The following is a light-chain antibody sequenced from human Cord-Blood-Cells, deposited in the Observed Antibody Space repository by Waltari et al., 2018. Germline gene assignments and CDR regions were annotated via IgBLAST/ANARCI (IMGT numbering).Light chain of an antibody. CDR3: CSYAGSYTLV. CDR2: DVS. J-gene: IGLJ3*02. CDR1: SSDVGGYNY. Sequence: QSALTQPRSVSGSPGQSVTISCTGTSSDVGGYNYVSWYQQHPGKAPKHMLYDVSKRPSGVPDRFSGSKAGNTASLTISGLQAEDEADYYCCSYAGSYTLVFGGGTKLTVL. V-gene: IGLV2-11*01.